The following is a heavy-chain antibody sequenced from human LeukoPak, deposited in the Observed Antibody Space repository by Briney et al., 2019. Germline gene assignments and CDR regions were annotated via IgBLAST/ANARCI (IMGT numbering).Heavy chain of an antibody. V-gene: IGHV4-39*07. D-gene: IGHD1-26*01. CDR1: GGSISSSSYY. Sequence: KPSETLSLTCTVSGGSISSSSYYWGWIRQPPGKGLDWIGSIYHSGSTYYNPSLKSRVTISVDTSNNQFSLKLSSVTAADTAVYFCARGSGSYYSFDYWGQGTLVTVSS. CDR2: IYHSGST. CDR3: ARGSGSYYSFDY. J-gene: IGHJ4*02.